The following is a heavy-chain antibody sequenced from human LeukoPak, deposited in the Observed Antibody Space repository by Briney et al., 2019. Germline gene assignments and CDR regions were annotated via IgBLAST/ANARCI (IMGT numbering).Heavy chain of an antibody. Sequence: GGSLRLSCAVSGFTFSSYAMHWVRQSPGRGLEWVSFLSFDGGNEFYADSLKGRFTISRDNSKDTLYLQMDRLRAEDTALYYCAREEHDYVWGSYRYYYYYGIDVWGQGTTVTVSS. CDR1: GFTFSSYA. CDR3: AREEHDYVWGSYRYYYYYGIDV. CDR2: LSFDGGNE. V-gene: IGHV3-30*04. J-gene: IGHJ6*02. D-gene: IGHD3-16*02.